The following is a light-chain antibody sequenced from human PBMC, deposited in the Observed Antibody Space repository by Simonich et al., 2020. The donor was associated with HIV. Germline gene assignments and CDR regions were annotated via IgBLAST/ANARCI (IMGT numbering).Light chain of an antibody. CDR3: QQFNSYPVT. CDR2: DAS. CDR1: QGISSS. V-gene: IGKV1-13*02. Sequence: AIQLTQSPSSLSASVGDRVTITCRANQGISSSLAWDQQKPGKAPKLLIYDASSLESGVPSRFSGSGSGTDFTLTISSLQPEDFATYYCQQFNSYPVTFGPGTKVDIK. J-gene: IGKJ3*01.